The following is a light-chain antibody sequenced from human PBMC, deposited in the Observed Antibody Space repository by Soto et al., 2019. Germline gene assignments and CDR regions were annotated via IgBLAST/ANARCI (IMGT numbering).Light chain of an antibody. Sequence: QSVLTQPPSVSGVPGQRVTISCTGNNSNLGAGYDVYWYQQLPGTAPKLLIYRNNQRPSGVPDRFSGSKSGTSASLAISGLRSEDEADYYCAAWDDSLSGFVVFGGGTKLTVL. V-gene: IGLV1-47*01. CDR3: AAWDDSLSGFVV. CDR2: RNN. CDR1: NSNLGAGYD. J-gene: IGLJ2*01.